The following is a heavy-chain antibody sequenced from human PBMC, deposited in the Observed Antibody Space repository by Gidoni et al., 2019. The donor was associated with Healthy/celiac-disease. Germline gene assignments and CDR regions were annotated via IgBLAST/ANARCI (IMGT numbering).Heavy chain of an antibody. CDR2: ISSSSSYI. CDR3: ARDYGSAYYYYMDV. J-gene: IGHJ6*03. CDR1: GFTFSSYS. Sequence: EVQLVESGGGLVKPGGSLRLSCAASGFTFSSYSMNWVRQAPGKGLEWVSSISSSSSYIYYADSVKGRFTISRDNAKNSLYLQMNSLRAEDTAVYYCARDYGSAYYYYMDVWGKGTTVTVSS. V-gene: IGHV3-21*01. D-gene: IGHD3-10*01.